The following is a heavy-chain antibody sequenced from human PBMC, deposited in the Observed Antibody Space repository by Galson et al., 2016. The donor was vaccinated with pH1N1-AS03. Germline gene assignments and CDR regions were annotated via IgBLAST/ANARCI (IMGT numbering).Heavy chain of an antibody. J-gene: IGHJ4*02. CDR2: VNGDGSST. D-gene: IGHD3-10*01. Sequence: SLRLSCAASGFTFSNLWMHWVRQGPGKGLVWVARVNGDGSSTTYADSVKGRFTISRDNANNTVYLQMISLRAEDTAVYYCATGRGYYYEYWGQGTLVTGSS. CDR1: GFTFSNLW. V-gene: IGHV3-74*01. CDR3: ATGRGYYYEY.